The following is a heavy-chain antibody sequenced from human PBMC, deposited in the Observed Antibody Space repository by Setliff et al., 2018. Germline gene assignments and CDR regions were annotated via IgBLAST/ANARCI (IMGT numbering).Heavy chain of an antibody. J-gene: IGHJ6*04. Sequence: PSETLSLTCAVYGGSFSGYYWSWIRQPPGKGLEWIGEINHSGSTNYNPSLKSRVTISVDTSKNQFSLKLSSVTAADTAVYYCARARWWPLLDVWGKGTTVTVSS. CDR3: ARARWWPLLDV. D-gene: IGHD2-8*02. CDR1: GGSFSGYY. V-gene: IGHV4-34*01. CDR2: INHSGST.